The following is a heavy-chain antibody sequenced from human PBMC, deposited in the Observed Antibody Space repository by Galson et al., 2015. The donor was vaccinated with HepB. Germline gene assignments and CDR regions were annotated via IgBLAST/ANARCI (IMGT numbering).Heavy chain of an antibody. Sequence: SVKVSCKASGYTFTSYAMHWVRQAPGQRLEWMGWINAGNGNTKYSQKFQGRVTITRDTSASTAYMELSSLRSEDTAVYYCAPDYSGSYYHPFDYWGQGTLVTVSS. CDR2: INAGNGNT. J-gene: IGHJ4*02. CDR3: APDYSGSYYHPFDY. D-gene: IGHD1-26*01. V-gene: IGHV1-3*01. CDR1: GYTFTSYA.